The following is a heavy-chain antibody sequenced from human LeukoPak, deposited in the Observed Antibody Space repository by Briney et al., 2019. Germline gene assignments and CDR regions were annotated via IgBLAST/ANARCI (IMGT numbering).Heavy chain of an antibody. V-gene: IGHV1-2*02. J-gene: IGHJ6*02. CDR2: INPNNGAT. CDR1: GYTFTGYY. CDR3: ARDRIAATRGDYGMDV. D-gene: IGHD3-10*01. Sequence: ASVKVSCKTSGYTFTGYYMHWVRQAPGQGLKWMGWINPNNGATYDAQNFQGRVTMTRGTSITTAYMELTRLRSDDTAVYYCARDRIAATRGDYGMDVWGQGTTVTVSS.